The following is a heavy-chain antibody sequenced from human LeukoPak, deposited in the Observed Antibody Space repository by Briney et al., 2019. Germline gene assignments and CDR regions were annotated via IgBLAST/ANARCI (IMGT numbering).Heavy chain of an antibody. V-gene: IGHV1-46*01. CDR2: INPSGGST. CDR1: GYTFTSYY. CDR3: ARGRRIWFGDLEDYGMDV. D-gene: IGHD3-10*01. Sequence: ASVKVSCTASGYTFTSYYMHWVRQAPGQGLEWMGIINPSGGSTSYAQKFQGRATMTRDTSTSTVYMELSSLRSEDTAVYYCARGRRIWFGDLEDYGMDVWGQGTTVTVSS. J-gene: IGHJ6*02.